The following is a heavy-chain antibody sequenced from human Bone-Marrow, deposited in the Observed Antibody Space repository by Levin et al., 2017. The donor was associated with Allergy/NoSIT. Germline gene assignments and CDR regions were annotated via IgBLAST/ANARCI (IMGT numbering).Heavy chain of an antibody. CDR1: GFTFSNYW. CDR3: ARVLYNWNDVIDY. Sequence: GGSLRLSCAASGFTFSNYWMHWVRQAPGKGLVWLSRISSDGSTTNYADSVKGRFTISRDNAKNTLYLQMNTLRAEDTAVYYCARVLYNWNDVIDYLGQGTLVTVSS. J-gene: IGHJ4*02. CDR2: ISSDGSTT. V-gene: IGHV3-74*01. D-gene: IGHD1-1*01.